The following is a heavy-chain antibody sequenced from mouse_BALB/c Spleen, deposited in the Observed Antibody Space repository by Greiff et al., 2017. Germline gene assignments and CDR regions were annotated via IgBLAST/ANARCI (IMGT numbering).Heavy chain of an antibody. J-gene: IGHJ4*01. Sequence: EVQLQQSGAELVKPGASVKLSCTASGFNIKDTYMHWVKQRPEQGLEWIGRIDPANGNTKYDPKFQGKATITADTSSNTAYLQLSSLTSEDTAVYYCASLYGYDDYYAMDYGGQGTSVTVSS. CDR3: ASLYGYDDYYAMDY. V-gene: IGHV14-3*02. CDR2: IDPANGNT. CDR1: GFNIKDTY. D-gene: IGHD2-2*01.